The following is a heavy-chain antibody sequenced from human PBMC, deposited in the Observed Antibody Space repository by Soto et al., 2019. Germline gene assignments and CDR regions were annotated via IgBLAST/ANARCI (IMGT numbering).Heavy chain of an antibody. Sequence: LSLTCAASGFPFTSYSMSWVRQAPGKGLEWVSAIGGYYAASVKGRFTISRDNSKNTLFLQMDSLRADDTAVYYCVKGDRFSGWTSWGQGTLVTVSS. CDR3: VKGDRFSGWTS. J-gene: IGHJ5*02. CDR1: GFPFTSYS. V-gene: IGHV3-23*01. D-gene: IGHD6-19*01. CDR2: IGG.